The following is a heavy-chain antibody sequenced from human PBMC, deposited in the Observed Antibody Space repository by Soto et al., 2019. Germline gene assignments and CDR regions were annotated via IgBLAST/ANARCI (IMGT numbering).Heavy chain of an antibody. D-gene: IGHD1-1*01. CDR2: IYYSGST. CDR3: ARQGDWNDDAFDI. Sequence: SETLSLTCTVSGGSISSSSYYWGWIRQPPGKGLEWIGSIYYSGSTYYNPSLKSRVTISVDTSKNQFSLKLSSVTAADTAVYYCARQGDWNDDAFDIWGQGTMVTVSS. CDR1: GGSISSSSYY. J-gene: IGHJ3*02. V-gene: IGHV4-39*01.